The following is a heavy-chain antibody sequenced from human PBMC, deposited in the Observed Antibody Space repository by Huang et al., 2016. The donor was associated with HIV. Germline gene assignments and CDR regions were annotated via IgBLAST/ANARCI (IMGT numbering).Heavy chain of an antibody. V-gene: IGHV3-74*01. CDR2: INSDVSSS. D-gene: IGHD3-22*01. CDR3: VRDPRIQSWLNYFDY. CDR1: GFTFSSYW. J-gene: IGHJ4*02. Sequence: EVQLVESGGGLVQPGGSLRLSCAASGFTFSSYWMHWVRQAPGKGLGWVARINSDVSSSGYADSVKGRFTISRDNAKNTLYLQMNSLRAEDTAVYYCVRDPRIQSWLNYFDYWGQGTLVSVSS.